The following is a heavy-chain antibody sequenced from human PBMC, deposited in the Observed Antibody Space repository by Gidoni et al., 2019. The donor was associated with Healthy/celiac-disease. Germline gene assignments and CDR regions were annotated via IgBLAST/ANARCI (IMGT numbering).Heavy chain of an antibody. CDR1: GYTFTSYG. CDR3: ARDISGGWFDLQNWFDP. D-gene: IGHD3-10*01. V-gene: IGHV1-18*01. J-gene: IGHJ5*02. CDR2: ISAYNGNT. Sequence: QVQLVQSGAEVKKPGASVKVSCKASGYTFTSYGISWVRQAPGPGLEWMGWISAYNGNTNYAQKLQGRVTMTTDTSTSTAYMELRSLRSDDTAVYYCARDISGGWFDLQNWFDPWGQGTLVTVSS.